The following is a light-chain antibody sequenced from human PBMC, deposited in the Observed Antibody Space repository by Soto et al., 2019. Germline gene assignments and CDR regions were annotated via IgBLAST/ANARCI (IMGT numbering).Light chain of an antibody. Sequence: DIQMTQSPSTLSGSVGDRVTITCRASQTISSWLAWYQQKPGKAPKLLIYAASSLHTGVPSRFSGSGSGTDFTLTISSLQPEDFATYYCQQSYSSITFGQGTRLEIK. CDR3: QQSYSSIT. V-gene: IGKV1-39*01. CDR1: QTISSW. J-gene: IGKJ5*01. CDR2: AAS.